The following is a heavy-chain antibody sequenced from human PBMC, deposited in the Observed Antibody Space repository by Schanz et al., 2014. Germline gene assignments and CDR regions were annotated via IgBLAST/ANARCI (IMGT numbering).Heavy chain of an antibody. Sequence: EVQLLDSGGGLVQPGGSLRLSCAASGFTFSSYSMNWVRQAPGKGLEWVSSISSSSSYIYYADSVKGRFTISRDNAKNSLYLHMNTLGAEDTAVYYCARDLEGCDGGGGGFDPWGQGTLVTVSS. CDR2: ISSSSSYI. CDR1: GFTFSSYS. CDR3: ARDLEGCDGGGGGFDP. V-gene: IGHV3-21*01. D-gene: IGHD2-21*01. J-gene: IGHJ5*02.